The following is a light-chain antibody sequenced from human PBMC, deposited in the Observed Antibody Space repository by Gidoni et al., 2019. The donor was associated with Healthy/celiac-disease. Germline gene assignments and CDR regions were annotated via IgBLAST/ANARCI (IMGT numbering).Light chain of an antibody. V-gene: IGKV1-39*01. CDR2: AAS. J-gene: IGKJ1*01. Sequence: DLQMTQSPSSLSASVGDSVTIPCRASQSISSYLNWYQQKPGKAPKLLIYAASSLPSGVPSRFSGSGSGTDFTLTISSLQPEDFATYYCQQSYSTPPTFGQGTKVEIK. CDR3: QQSYSTPPT. CDR1: QSISSY.